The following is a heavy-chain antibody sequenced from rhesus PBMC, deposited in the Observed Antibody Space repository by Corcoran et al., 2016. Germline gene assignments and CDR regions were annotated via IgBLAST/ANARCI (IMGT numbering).Heavy chain of an antibody. J-gene: IGHJ4*01. Sequence: QVTLKESGPALVKPTQTLTLTCTFSGFSLSTSGMGVGWIRQPPGKTLAGLANIYWDDDKRYSTSLKSRLTISKDTSKNQVVLTMTNMDPVDTATYYCARAHYYNFWSGYYTGYFDYWGQGVLVTVSS. CDR3: ARAHYYNFWSGYYTGYFDY. CDR1: GFSLSTSGMG. D-gene: IGHD3-3*01. V-gene: IGHV2-1*01. CDR2: IYWDDDK.